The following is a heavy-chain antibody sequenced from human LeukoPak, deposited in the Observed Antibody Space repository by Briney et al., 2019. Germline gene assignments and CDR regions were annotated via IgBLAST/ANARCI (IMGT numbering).Heavy chain of an antibody. CDR2: INPNCGGT. V-gene: IGHV1-2*02. D-gene: IGHD1-26*01. J-gene: IGHJ4*02. Sequence: VASVKVSCKASGYTFTGYYMHWVRQAPGQGLEWMGWINPNCGGTNYAQKLQGRVTMTTDTFTSTAYMELRSLRSDDTAVYYCARGDPIVGATDPFDYWGQGALVTVSS. CDR3: ARGDPIVGATDPFDY. CDR1: GYTFTGYY.